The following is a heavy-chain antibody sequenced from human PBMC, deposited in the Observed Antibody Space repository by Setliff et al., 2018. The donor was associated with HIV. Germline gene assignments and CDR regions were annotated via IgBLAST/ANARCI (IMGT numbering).Heavy chain of an antibody. CDR3: ARVSGYSYGWAIYY. D-gene: IGHD5-18*01. J-gene: IGHJ4*02. Sequence: APVKASCKASGGPFSSYAIRWVRQATGQGLEWMGGIIPIFGTANYVKKFKGRVIITADESTSTAYMELSSLRSEDKAVYYCARVSGYSYGWAIYYWGQGTLVTVSS. CDR1: GGPFSSYA. V-gene: IGHV1-69*13. CDR2: IIPIFGTA.